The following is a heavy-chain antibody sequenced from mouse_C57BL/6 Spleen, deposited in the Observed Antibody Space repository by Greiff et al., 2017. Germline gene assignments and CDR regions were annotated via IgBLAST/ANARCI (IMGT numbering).Heavy chain of an antibody. Sequence: QVQLQQPGAELVMPGASVKLSCKASGYTFTSYWMHWVKQRPGQGLEWIGEIDPSDSYTNYNQKFKGKSTLTVDKSSSTAYMQLSILTSEDSAVYYCASHYGSSPYWYFDVWGTGTTVTVSS. CDR2: IDPSDSYT. J-gene: IGHJ1*03. D-gene: IGHD1-1*01. CDR3: ASHYGSSPYWYFDV. V-gene: IGHV1-69*01. CDR1: GYTFTSYW.